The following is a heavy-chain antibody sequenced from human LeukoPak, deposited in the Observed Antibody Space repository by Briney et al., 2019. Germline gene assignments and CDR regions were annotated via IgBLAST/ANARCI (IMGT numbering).Heavy chain of an antibody. CDR1: GGSISSYY. V-gene: IGHV4-59*12. D-gene: IGHD3-22*01. CDR3: GRYDSCGYYSY. Sequence: SETLSLTCTVSGGSISSYYWSWIRQPPGKGLEWIRYIYYSGSTNYNPSLKSRVTISVDTSKNQCSLKLSAVTAADTAVYYCGRYDSCGYYSYWGQGTLVTVSS. CDR2: IYYSGST. J-gene: IGHJ4*02.